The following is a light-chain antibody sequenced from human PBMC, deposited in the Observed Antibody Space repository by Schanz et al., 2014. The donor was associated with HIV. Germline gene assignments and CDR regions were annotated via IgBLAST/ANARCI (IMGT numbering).Light chain of an antibody. J-gene: IGKJ1*01. CDR3: QQYGSSPWT. V-gene: IGKV3-20*01. Sequence: EIVLTQSPGTLSLSPGEGATLSCRASPSVSSAYLAWYQHKPGQAPRLLIYGASSRATGIPDRFSGSGSGTDFTLTISRLEPEDFAVYYCQQYGSSPWTFGQGTKVEIK. CDR2: GAS. CDR1: PSVSSAY.